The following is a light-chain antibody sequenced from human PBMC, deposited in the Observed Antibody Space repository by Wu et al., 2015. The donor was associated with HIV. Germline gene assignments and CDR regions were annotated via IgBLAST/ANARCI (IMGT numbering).Light chain of an antibody. CDR2: GAS. J-gene: IGKJ5*01. V-gene: IGKV3-11*01. Sequence: EIVLTQSPATLSLSPGERATLSCRSSQSVSTYLAWYQQKPGQAPRLLIYGASNRATGIPASFSGSGSGTDFTLTISSLEPEDFAVYYCQQRNSWPLTFGQGTRLE. CDR3: QQRNSWPLT. CDR1: QSVSTY.